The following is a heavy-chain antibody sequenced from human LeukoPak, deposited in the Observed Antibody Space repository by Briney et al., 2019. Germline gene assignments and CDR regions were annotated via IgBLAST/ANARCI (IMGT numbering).Heavy chain of an antibody. CDR3: AGERGEEYSSGWYKRNYFDN. CDR2: GDYSGGT. D-gene: IGHD6-19*01. CDR1: GFTFNAYS. J-gene: IGHJ4*02. Sequence: GSLRLSCAASGFTFNAYSMNWVRQAPGKGLEWIASGDYSGGTYYNPSLESRVAISADMSKNQFSLKLTSVTGADTAVYYCAGERGEEYSSGWYKRNYFDNWGQGIRVTVSS. V-gene: IGHV4-38-2*02.